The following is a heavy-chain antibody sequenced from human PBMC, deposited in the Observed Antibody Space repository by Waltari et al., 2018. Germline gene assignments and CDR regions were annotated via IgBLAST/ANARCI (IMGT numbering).Heavy chain of an antibody. J-gene: IGHJ5*02. CDR2: IDDSGIT. CDR1: NGSIISRS. V-gene: IGHV4-59*11. Sequence: QEQLQELGPGLVRPSETLSLTCSVSNGSIISRSWTWIRQPPGKGLEWIGYIDDSGITDYSPSLKSRVTLSVDMSKNQFSLRLSSVTAADTAVYFCARGRNWFDRWGQGTLVTVSS. CDR3: ARGRNWFDR.